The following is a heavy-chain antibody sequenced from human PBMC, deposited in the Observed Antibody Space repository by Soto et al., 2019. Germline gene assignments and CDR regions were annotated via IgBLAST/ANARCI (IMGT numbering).Heavy chain of an antibody. CDR1: GGSISSFY. CDR2: IYYSGST. CDR3: ARERRGCSTTSCYSYGLDV. J-gene: IGHJ6*02. V-gene: IGHV4-59*01. D-gene: IGHD2-2*01. Sequence: SETLSLTCTVSGGSISSFYWSWIRQPPGEGLEWVGYIYYSGSTDYNPSLKSRVTISVDTSKKQFSLNLRSVTAADSALYYCARERRGCSTTSCYSYGLDVWGQGTTVTV.